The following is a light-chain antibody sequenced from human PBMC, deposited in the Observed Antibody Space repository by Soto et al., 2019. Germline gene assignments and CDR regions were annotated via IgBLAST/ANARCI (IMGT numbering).Light chain of an antibody. CDR3: SSYASSSTLVV. CDR2: EVS. J-gene: IGLJ2*01. CDR1: SSDVGGFNY. V-gene: IGLV2-14*01. Sequence: QSVLTQPASVSGSPGQSITISCTGTSSDVGGFNYVSWYQQHPGKAPKLMLFEVSHRPSGVSNRFSGSKSGNTASLTISGLQAEAEADYYYSSYASSSTLVVFGGGTKLAVL.